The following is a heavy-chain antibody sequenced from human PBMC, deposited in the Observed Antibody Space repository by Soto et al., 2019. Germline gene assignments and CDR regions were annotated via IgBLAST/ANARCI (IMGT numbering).Heavy chain of an antibody. CDR3: ARDFPSEAVAGNFDY. D-gene: IGHD6-19*01. CDR1: GYTSTSYA. J-gene: IGHJ4*02. Sequence: ASVKVSCKASGYTSTSYAMHWVRQAPGQRLEWMGWINAGNGNTKYSQKFQGRVTITRDTSASTAYMELSSLRSEDTAVYYCARDFPSEAVAGNFDYWGQGTLVTVSS. CDR2: INAGNGNT. V-gene: IGHV1-3*01.